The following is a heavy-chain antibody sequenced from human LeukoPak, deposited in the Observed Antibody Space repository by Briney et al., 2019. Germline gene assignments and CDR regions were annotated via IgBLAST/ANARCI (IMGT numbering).Heavy chain of an antibody. CDR3: AREGLVGATFDY. CDR2: IHLSGST. CDR1: GGSIGSGVYS. V-gene: IGHV4-30-2*01. D-gene: IGHD1-26*01. Sequence: PSETLSLTCAVSGGSIGSGVYSLSWVRQPPGKGLEWIGYIHLSGSTFYNPSLMSRVTISIDRSKNQYSLKLTSVTAADTAVYYCAREGLVGATFDYWGQGTLVTVSS. J-gene: IGHJ4*02.